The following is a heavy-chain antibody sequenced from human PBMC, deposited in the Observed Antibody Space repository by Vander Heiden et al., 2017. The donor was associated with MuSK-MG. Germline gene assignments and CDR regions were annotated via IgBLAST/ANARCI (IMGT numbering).Heavy chain of an antibody. Sequence: QVQLVESGGGVVQPGRSLRLSCAASGFLFSGYAMHCVRQAPGKGLEWVAGISYDGSNKYYADSVKGRFTISRDNSKNTLYLQMNSLRAEDTAVYYCASPPLPDGDYGHFDYWGQGTLVTVSS. CDR2: ISYDGSNK. J-gene: IGHJ4*02. CDR3: ASPPLPDGDYGHFDY. V-gene: IGHV3-30*04. CDR1: GFLFSGYA. D-gene: IGHD4-17*01.